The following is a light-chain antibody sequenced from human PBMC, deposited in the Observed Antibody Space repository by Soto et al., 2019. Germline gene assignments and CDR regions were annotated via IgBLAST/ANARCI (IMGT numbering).Light chain of an antibody. V-gene: IGLV1-44*01. CDR3: AAWDDSLNGHYV. CDR2: SNN. CDR1: SSNIGSNT. J-gene: IGLJ1*01. Sequence: QSVLTQPPSASGTPGQRVTISCSGSSSNIGSNTVNWYQQLPGTAPKLLIYSNNQRPSGVPDRSSGSKSGTSASLAISGLQSEDEADYYCAAWDDSLNGHYVFGTGTRSPS.